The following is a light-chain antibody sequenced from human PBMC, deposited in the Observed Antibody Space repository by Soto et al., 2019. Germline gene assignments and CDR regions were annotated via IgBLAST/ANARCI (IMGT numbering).Light chain of an antibody. V-gene: IGKV1-9*01. Sequence: DIQLTQSPSFLSASVGDTVTITCRASQGISTYLAWYQQQPGKAPKNLIYGASTLQSGVPSRFSGSGSGTEFTLTISSLQPEDFATYYCQGHSTYPRTFGPGTKVEIK. CDR2: GAS. CDR1: QGISTY. J-gene: IGKJ1*01. CDR3: QGHSTYPRT.